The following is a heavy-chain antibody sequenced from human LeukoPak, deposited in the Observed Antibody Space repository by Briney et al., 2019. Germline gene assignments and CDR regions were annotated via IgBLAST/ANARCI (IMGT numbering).Heavy chain of an antibody. CDR3: ARWGMTTMAHVGC. D-gene: IGHD4-23*01. V-gene: IGHV4-59*01. Sequence: SETLSLTCTVSGGSISSYYWSWIRQPPGKGLEWIGYIYYTGSTNYNPSLKSRVTISVDTSKNQFSLNLSSVTAADTAMYYCARWGMTTMAHVGCWGQGTLVTVSS. CDR1: GGSISSYY. CDR2: IYYTGST. J-gene: IGHJ4*02.